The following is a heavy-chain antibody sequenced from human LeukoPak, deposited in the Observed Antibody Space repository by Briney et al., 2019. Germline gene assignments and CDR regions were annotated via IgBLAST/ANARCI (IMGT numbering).Heavy chain of an antibody. CDR3: ASQGGNSEVNWFDP. V-gene: IGHV4-59*02. CDR1: GGSVSSYY. Sequence: SETLSLTCTVSGGSVSSYYWGWIRQPPGKGREWVGSIYYSGSTNSNPSPRSLVTISVDTSKNQFSLKLTAVTAADTAVYNCASQGGNSEVNWFDPWGQGTLVTVS. CDR2: IYYSGST. D-gene: IGHD4-23*01. J-gene: IGHJ5*02.